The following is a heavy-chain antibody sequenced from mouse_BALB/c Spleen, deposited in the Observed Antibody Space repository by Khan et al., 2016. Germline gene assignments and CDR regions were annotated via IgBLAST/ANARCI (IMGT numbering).Heavy chain of an antibody. J-gene: IGHJ2*01. D-gene: IGHD2-12*01. CDR3: ARSLYNSDADY. CDR2: INPSNGRT. V-gene: IGHV1S81*02. Sequence: QVQLQQPGAELVKPGASVKLSCKASGYTFTSYWMHWVKQRPGQGLEWIGEINPSNGRTNYNEKFKSKATLTVDKSSSTAYMQLSGLTSEDSADYYCARSLYNSDADYWGQGTTLTVTS. CDR1: GYTFTSYW.